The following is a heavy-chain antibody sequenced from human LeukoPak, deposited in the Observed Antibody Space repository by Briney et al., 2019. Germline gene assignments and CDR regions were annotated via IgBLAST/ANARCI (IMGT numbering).Heavy chain of an antibody. D-gene: IGHD3-16*01. CDR1: GFTFSIYD. V-gene: IGHV3-23*01. J-gene: IGHJ4*02. CDR2: MNGRGDNT. CDR3: AKDPHFGDGY. Sequence: GGSLRLSCAASGFTFSIYDMSWVRQALGKGLEWVSTMNGRGDNTYYADSVKGRFTISRDNSKNTPHLQMNSLRAEDTAVYYCAKDPHFGDGYWGQGTLVTVSS.